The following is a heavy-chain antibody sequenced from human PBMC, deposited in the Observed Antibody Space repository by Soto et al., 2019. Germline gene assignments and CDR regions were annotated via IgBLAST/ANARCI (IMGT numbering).Heavy chain of an antibody. CDR1: GGSISSRNFY. CDR3: ARGGEAVADY. Sequence: SETLSLTCTVSGGSISSRNFYWGWIRQPPGKGLEWIGSIYHSESTYYNPSLKSRVTISVDTSKNHFSLSLSSLTASDTAVYYCARGGEAVADYWGQGTRVTVSS. V-gene: IGHV4-39*02. D-gene: IGHD6-19*01. J-gene: IGHJ4*02. CDR2: IYHSEST.